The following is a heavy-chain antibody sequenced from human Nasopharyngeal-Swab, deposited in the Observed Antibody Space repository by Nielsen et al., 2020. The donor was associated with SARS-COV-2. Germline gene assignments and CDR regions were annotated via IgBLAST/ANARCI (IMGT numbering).Heavy chain of an antibody. D-gene: IGHD2-2*01. CDR3: ARLTCRSTSCLGANWFDP. V-gene: IGHV4-31*02. CDR2: LYYGGKI. J-gene: IGHJ5*02. Sequence: RQCSGHVLARIGYLYYGGKIFYNPSLKSRVSISVDTSKNQFSLELNSVTAADTAVYYCARLTCRSTSCLGANWFDPWGQGTLVTVSS.